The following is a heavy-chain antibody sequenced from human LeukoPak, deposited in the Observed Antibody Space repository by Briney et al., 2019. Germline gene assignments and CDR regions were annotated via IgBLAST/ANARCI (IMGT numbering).Heavy chain of an antibody. D-gene: IGHD2-15*01. CDR2: ISSSSSYI. CDR3: ARVVVVVVAATRVDWFDP. V-gene: IGHV3-21*01. Sequence: KSGGSLRLSCAASGFTFSSYSMNWVRQAPGKGLEWVSSISSSSSYIYYADSVKGRFTISRDNAMNSLYLQMNSLRAEDTAVYYCARVVVVVVAATRVDWFDPWGQGTLVTVSS. J-gene: IGHJ5*02. CDR1: GFTFSSYS.